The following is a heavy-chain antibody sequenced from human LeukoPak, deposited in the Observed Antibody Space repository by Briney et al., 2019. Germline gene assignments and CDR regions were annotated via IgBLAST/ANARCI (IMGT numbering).Heavy chain of an antibody. V-gene: IGHV4-34*01. Sequence: SETLSLTCAGYGGSFSGYYGSWIRQPPGKGLEWIGEINHRGSTNYNPSLKSRVTISVDTSKNQFCLKLSSVTAADTAVYYCASRAPGYCSGGSCYSGYYYYYMDVWGKGTTVTISS. CDR2: INHRGST. J-gene: IGHJ6*03. D-gene: IGHD2-15*01. CDR1: GGSFSGYY. CDR3: ASRAPGYCSGGSCYSGYYYYYMDV.